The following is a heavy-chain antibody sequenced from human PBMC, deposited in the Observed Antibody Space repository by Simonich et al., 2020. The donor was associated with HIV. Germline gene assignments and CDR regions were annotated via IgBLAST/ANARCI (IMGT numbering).Heavy chain of an antibody. CDR2: ISYDGSNK. Sequence: QVQLVESGGGVVQPGRSLRLFCAASGFTFSSYAMHWVRQAPGKGLEGVAVISYDGSNKYYADSVKGRFTISRDNAKNTLYLQMNSLRAEDTAVYYCASGGSISSVWADDYWGQGTLVTVSS. CDR1: GFTFSSYA. J-gene: IGHJ4*02. D-gene: IGHD3-16*01. CDR3: ASGGSISSVWADDY. V-gene: IGHV3-30*07.